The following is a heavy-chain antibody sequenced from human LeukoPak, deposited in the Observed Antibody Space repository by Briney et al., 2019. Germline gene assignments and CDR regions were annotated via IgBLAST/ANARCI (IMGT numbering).Heavy chain of an antibody. CDR1: GYTFTSYG. CDR2: INPKFDDT. CDR3: ARGWAPCDY. Sequence: ASVKVSCKASGYTFTSYGISWVRQAPGQGLEWMGWINPKFDDTTYAQKFQGRVTMTRDTSISTAYMELSSLTSDDTAVYYCARGWAPCDYWGQGTLVTVSS. D-gene: IGHD5-24*01. J-gene: IGHJ4*02. V-gene: IGHV1-2*02.